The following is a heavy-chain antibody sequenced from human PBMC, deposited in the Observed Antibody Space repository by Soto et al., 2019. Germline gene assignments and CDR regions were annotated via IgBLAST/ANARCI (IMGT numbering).Heavy chain of an antibody. Sequence: PSETLSLTCTVSSGSISSGDDCWSWIRQPPGKGLEWIGYIYYNGNTYFNPSLKSRATISVGTSKNQLSLKLTSATAADTAVYYCATTYDSKYTFYYDSWGQGTLVTVS. V-gene: IGHV4-30-4*01. J-gene: IGHJ4*02. CDR1: SGSISSGDDC. D-gene: IGHD2-15*01. CDR2: IYYNGNT. CDR3: ATTYDSKYTFYYDS.